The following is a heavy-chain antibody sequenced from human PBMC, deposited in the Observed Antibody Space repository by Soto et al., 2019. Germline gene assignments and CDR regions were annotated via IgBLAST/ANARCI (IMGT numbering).Heavy chain of an antibody. J-gene: IGHJ6*02. CDR1: GGSISRHY. Sequence: SETLSLTCSVSGGSISRHYWSWIRQAAGRGLEWIGRIYISGSTNYNPSLKGRVTLSVDTSKNQFSLHLNSVTAADTAVYYCAGGNWDYYYYALDVWGQGITVTVSS. CDR2: IYISGST. V-gene: IGHV4-4*07. D-gene: IGHD1-26*01. CDR3: AGGNWDYYYYALDV.